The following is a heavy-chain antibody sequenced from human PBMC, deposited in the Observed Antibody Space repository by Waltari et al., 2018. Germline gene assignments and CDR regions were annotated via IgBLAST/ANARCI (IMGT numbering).Heavy chain of an antibody. J-gene: IGHJ4*02. CDR1: GDTFTAFF. CDR3: ARGSGNYFNDTGYLYPY. Sequence: VQSGPEVKKPGASVKVSCKISGDTFTAFFIHWLRQAPGQGFEWVGWINPESGDSKSAQKLQGRVTLHSEPSIDTAHMELSSLTSDDTAVYYCARGSGNYFNDTGYLYPYWGQGTVITVSS. CDR2: INPESGDS. V-gene: IGHV1-2*02. D-gene: IGHD1-26*01.